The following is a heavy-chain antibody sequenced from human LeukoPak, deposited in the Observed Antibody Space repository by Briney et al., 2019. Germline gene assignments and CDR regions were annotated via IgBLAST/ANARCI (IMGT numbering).Heavy chain of an antibody. Sequence: PSQTLSLTCTVSGGSISSGGYYWSWIRQSPGKGLEWIGYIYYSGSTNYNPSLKSRVTISGDTSKNQFSLKLSSVTAADTAVYYCARDKGLAAAGHWYFDLWGRGTLVTVSS. CDR2: IYYSGST. V-gene: IGHV4-61*08. CDR3: ARDKGLAAAGHWYFDL. D-gene: IGHD6-13*01. CDR1: GGSISSGGYY. J-gene: IGHJ2*01.